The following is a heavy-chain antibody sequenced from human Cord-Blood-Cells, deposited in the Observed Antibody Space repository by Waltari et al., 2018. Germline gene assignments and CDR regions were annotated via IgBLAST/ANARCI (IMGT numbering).Heavy chain of an antibody. D-gene: IGHD3-22*01. CDR1: GFTFSSYS. Sequence: EVQLVESGGGLVKPGGSLRLSCAASGFTFSSYSMNWVRQAPGKGLEWVSSISSSSSYIYYADSVKGRFTISRDNAKNSLYLQMNSLRAEDTAVYYCARGRNYYDSSGYYYYYYMDVWGKGTTVTVSS. CDR2: ISSSSSYI. V-gene: IGHV3-21*01. CDR3: ARGRNYYDSSGYYYYYYMDV. J-gene: IGHJ6*03.